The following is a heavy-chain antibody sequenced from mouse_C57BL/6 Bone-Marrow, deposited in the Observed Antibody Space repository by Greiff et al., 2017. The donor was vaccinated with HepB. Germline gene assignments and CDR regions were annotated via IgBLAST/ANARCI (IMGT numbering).Heavy chain of an antibody. CDR3: ARGRLRRDAMDY. D-gene: IGHD2-2*01. V-gene: IGHV5-17*01. Sequence: EVQGVESGGGLVKPGGSLKLSCAASGFTFSDYGMHWVRQAPEKGLEWVAYISSGSSTIYYADTVKGRFTISRDNAKNTLFLQMTSLRSEDTAMYYCARGRLRRDAMDYWGQGTSVTVSS. CDR2: ISSGSSTI. J-gene: IGHJ4*01. CDR1: GFTFSDYG.